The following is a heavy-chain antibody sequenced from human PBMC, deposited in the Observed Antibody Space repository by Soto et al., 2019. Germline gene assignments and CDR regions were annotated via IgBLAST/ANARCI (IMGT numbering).Heavy chain of an antibody. Sequence: SETLSLTCTVSGGSISSYYWSWIRQPPGKGLEWIGYIYYSGSTNYNPSLKSRVTISVDTSKNQFSLKLSSVTAADTAVYYCARARNLVVPAAGPYYYYYYMDVWGKGTTVTVSS. J-gene: IGHJ6*03. D-gene: IGHD2-2*01. CDR3: ARARNLVVPAAGPYYYYYYMDV. CDR2: IYYSGST. V-gene: IGHV4-59*01. CDR1: GGSISSYY.